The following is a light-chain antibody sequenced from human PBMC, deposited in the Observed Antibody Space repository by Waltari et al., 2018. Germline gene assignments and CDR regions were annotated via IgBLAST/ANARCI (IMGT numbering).Light chain of an antibody. CDR1: QSVGRS. Sequence: EIVLTQSPGTLSLSPGERATLPCWARQSVGRSLVCYQPKRGLAPRLLIYGASTSATGSPDRFSGSGSGTDFSLTISRLEPEDFAVYYCQHYVRLPVTFGQGTKVEIK. J-gene: IGKJ1*01. V-gene: IGKV3-20*01. CDR2: GAS. CDR3: QHYVRLPVT.